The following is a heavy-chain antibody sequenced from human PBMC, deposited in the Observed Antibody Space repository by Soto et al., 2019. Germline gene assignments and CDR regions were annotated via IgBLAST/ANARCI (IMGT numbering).Heavy chain of an antibody. J-gene: IGHJ6*02. Sequence: EVQLVESGGGLVKPGGSLRLSCAASGFTFSSYSMNWVRQAPGKGLEWVSSISCSTSYIYYADSVKGRFTISRDNAKNSLYLQMNSLRAEDTAVYYCARVLDYCDPSYYYGMDVWGQGTTVTVSS. CDR2: ISCSTSYI. V-gene: IGHV3-21*01. CDR1: GFTFSSYS. CDR3: ARVLDYCDPSYYYGMDV. D-gene: IGHD3-22*01.